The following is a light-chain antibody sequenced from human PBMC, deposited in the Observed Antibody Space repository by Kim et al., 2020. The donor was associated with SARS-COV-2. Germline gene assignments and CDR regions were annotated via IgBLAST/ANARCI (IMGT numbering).Light chain of an antibody. CDR3: QQYDTSFLYT. J-gene: IGKJ2*01. Sequence: EIVLTQSPGTLSLSPGEKATLSCRASQSVSSNYVAWYQQKPGRAPRLLIYGASSRASDIPDRFSGSGSGTDFTLTISRLGPEDFAVYYCQQYDTSFLYTFGQGTKLEI. CDR1: QSVSSNY. CDR2: GAS. V-gene: IGKV3-20*01.